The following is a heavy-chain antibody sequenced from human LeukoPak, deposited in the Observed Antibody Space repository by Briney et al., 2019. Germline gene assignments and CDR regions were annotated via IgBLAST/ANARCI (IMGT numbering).Heavy chain of an antibody. Sequence: SETLSLTCTVSGGSISSYYWSWIRQPPGKGLEWIGYIYYSGSTNYNPSLKSRVTISVDTSKNQFSLKLSSVTAADTAVYYCARHDPKLLWFGELSWFDPWGQGTLVTVSS. CDR2: IYYSGST. V-gene: IGHV4-59*08. CDR1: GGSISSYY. D-gene: IGHD3-10*01. CDR3: ARHDPKLLWFGELSWFDP. J-gene: IGHJ5*02.